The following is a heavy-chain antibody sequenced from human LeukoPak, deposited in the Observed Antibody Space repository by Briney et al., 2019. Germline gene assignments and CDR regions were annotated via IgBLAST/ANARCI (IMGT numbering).Heavy chain of an antibody. CDR1: GYTFTSYD. V-gene: IGHV1-8*01. J-gene: IGHJ5*02. D-gene: IGHD2-15*01. CDR3: VRAIGYCSGGSCHGGYWFDP. Sequence: EASVKVSFKASGYTFTSYDINWVRQATGQGLEWMGWMNPNSGNTGYAQKFQGRVTMTRNTSISTAYMELSSLRSEDTAVYYCVRAIGYCSGGSCHGGYWFDPWGQGTLVTVSS. CDR2: MNPNSGNT.